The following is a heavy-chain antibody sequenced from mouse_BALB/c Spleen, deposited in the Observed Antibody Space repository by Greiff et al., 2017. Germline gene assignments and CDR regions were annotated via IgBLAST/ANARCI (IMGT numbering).Heavy chain of an antibody. D-gene: IGHD2-2*01. CDR1: GYTFTSYW. J-gene: IGHJ4*01. Sequence: QVQLQQPGAELVKPGASVKLSCKASGYTFTSYWMHWVKQRPGQGLEWIGEINPSNGRTNYNEKFKSKATLTVDKSSSTAYMQLSSLTSEDSAVYYCARGGWVRAGDYYAMDYWGQGTSVTVSS. CDR2: INPSNGRT. CDR3: ARGGWVRAGDYYAMDY. V-gene: IGHV1S81*02.